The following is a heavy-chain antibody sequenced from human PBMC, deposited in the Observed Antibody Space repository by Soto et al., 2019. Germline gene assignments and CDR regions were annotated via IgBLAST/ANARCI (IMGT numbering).Heavy chain of an antibody. V-gene: IGHV4-4*02. J-gene: IGHJ6*02. CDR2: IYHSGST. Sequence: LSLTCAVSSGSISSAHWWNWVRQPPGKGLEWIGEIYHSGSTNYNPSLKSRVTVSVDKSMNQFSLKLTSVTAADTAVYYCATNSYYSLGVWGQGTTVTVSS. CDR3: ATNSYYSLGV. CDR1: SGSISSAHW.